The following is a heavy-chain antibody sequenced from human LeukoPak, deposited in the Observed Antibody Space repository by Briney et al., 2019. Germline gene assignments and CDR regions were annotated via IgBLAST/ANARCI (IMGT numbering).Heavy chain of an antibody. CDR2: LSFDGSNK. J-gene: IGHJ6*02. Sequence: GGSLRLSCEASGFTSSSYAMHWVRQAPGKGLEWVAVLSFDGSNKYYADSVKGRFTISRDNSKNTLYLLMDRLRAEDTAVYYCAKEGRGLLWFDEYYGMDVWGQGTTVTVSS. CDR1: GFTSSSYA. D-gene: IGHD3-10*01. CDR3: AKEGRGLLWFDEYYGMDV. V-gene: IGHV3-30-3*01.